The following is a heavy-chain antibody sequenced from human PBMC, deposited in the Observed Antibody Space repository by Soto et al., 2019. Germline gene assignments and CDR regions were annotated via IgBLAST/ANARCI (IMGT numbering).Heavy chain of an antibody. CDR3: ARGVFRYVQWFDP. V-gene: IGHV4-61*01. CDR1: GASVNSENYY. Sequence: QVQLQESGPGLVKPSETLSLTCTVSGASVNSENYYWSCIRQPPGKGLEWIGYVYYSGSTNYNPSLESRATISLDMYKNQFSLKMISMTSADTAFYYCARGVFRYVQWFDPWGQGKLVTVSS. D-gene: IGHD3-16*02. J-gene: IGHJ5*02. CDR2: VYYSGST.